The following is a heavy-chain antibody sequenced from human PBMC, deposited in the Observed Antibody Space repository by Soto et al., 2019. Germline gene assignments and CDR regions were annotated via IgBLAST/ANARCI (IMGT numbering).Heavy chain of an antibody. CDR2: IYDSGNT. J-gene: IGHJ3*01. CDR1: GDSISSYF. CDR3: VSSRAAIYGDAFDV. D-gene: IGHD3-10*01. Sequence: VQLQESGPGLVKPSETLSLTCSVSGDSISSYFRNWIRQPPGKGLEWIGCIYDSGNTDYNPSLKSRVTMSLSTSKNQFSRNLSSVTAADTSVYYCVSSRAAIYGDAFDVWGQGTMFNVSS. V-gene: IGHV4-59*03.